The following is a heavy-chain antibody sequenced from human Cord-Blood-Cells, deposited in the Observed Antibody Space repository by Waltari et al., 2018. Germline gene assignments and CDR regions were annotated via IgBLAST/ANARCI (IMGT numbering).Heavy chain of an antibody. V-gene: IGHV4-34*01. Sequence: QVQLQQCGAGPLKATEPTSLTWADYGGSFSCCYWCRSRRPPGQGLEWIGEINHSGSTNYNPSLKSRVTISVDTSKNQFSLKLSSVTAADTAVYYCARPSSSDRPDDAFDIWGQGTMVTVSS. CDR1: GGSFSCCY. CDR2: INHSGST. CDR3: ARPSSSDRPDDAFDI. D-gene: IGHD2-15*01. J-gene: IGHJ3*02.